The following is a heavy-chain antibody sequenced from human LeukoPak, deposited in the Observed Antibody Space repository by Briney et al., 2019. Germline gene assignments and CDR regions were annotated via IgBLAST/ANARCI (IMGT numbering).Heavy chain of an antibody. D-gene: IGHD3-3*01. CDR2: FYNSGRS. V-gene: IGHV4-59*01. CDR1: DDSISDYY. J-gene: IGHJ3*02. CDR3: ARGRFLEWLFPARAFDI. Sequence: SETLSLTCTVSDDSISDYYRGWIRQPPGKGLEWIGYFYNSGRSTYNPSLKSRVTISADTSKNHFSLKLNSVTTADTAVYYCARGRFLEWLFPARAFDIWGQGTMVTVSS.